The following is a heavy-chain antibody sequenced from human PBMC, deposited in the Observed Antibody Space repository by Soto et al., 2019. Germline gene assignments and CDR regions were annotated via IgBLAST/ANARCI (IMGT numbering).Heavy chain of an antibody. CDR3: ARVDYSNYCYYFDY. J-gene: IGHJ4*02. Sequence: PXATLSLTCTVSGGSISSGGYYWSWIRQHPGKGLEWIGYIYYSGSTYYNPSLKSRVTISVDTSKNQFSLKLSSVTAADTAVYYCARVDYSNYCYYFDYCGQRTLVTVSS. CDR2: IYYSGST. V-gene: IGHV4-31*03. CDR1: GGSISSGGYY. D-gene: IGHD4-4*01.